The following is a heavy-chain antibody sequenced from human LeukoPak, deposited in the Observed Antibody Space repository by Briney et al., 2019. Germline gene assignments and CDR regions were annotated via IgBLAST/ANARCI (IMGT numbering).Heavy chain of an antibody. CDR1: GYTFTSYG. CDR3: ARDTQWLVLWY. J-gene: IGHJ4*02. CDR2: IIPIFGTA. Sequence: SVKVSCKSSGYTFTSYGISWVRQAPGQGLEWMGGIIPIFGTANYAQKFQGRVTITADKSTSTAYMELSSLRSEDTAVYYCARDTQWLVLWYWGQGTLVTVSS. V-gene: IGHV1-69*06. D-gene: IGHD6-19*01.